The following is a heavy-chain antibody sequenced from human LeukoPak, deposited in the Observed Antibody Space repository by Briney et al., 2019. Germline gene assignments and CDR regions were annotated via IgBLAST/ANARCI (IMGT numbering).Heavy chain of an antibody. CDR2: IIPIFGTA. Sequence: GASVKVSCKASGYTFTSYGISWVRQAPGQGLEWMGGIIPIFGTANYAQEFQGRVTITADESTSTAYMELSSLRSEDTAVYYCVTARSFGYWGQGTLVTVSS. CDR1: GYTFTSYG. J-gene: IGHJ4*02. CDR3: VTARSFGY. D-gene: IGHD3-16*02. V-gene: IGHV1-69*13.